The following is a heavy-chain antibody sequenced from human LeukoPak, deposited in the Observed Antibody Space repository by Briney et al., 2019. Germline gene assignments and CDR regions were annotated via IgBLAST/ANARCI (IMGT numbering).Heavy chain of an antibody. CDR2: ISYDGSNK. V-gene: IGHV3-30*04. CDR3: AKPPGLRRLDP. Sequence: GGSLRLSCAASGFTFNNYAMNWVRQAPGKGLEWVAVISYDGSNKYYADSVKGRFTISRDNSKNTLYLQMNSLRAEDTAVYYCAKPPGLRRLDPWGQGTLVTVSS. CDR1: GFTFNNYA. J-gene: IGHJ5*02. D-gene: IGHD5-12*01.